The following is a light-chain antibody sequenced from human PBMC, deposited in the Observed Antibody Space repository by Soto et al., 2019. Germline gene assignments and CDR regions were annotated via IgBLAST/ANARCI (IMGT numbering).Light chain of an antibody. Sequence: QSALTQPASVSGSPGQSITISCTGTSSDIGGYNCVSWYQQYPGKAPELMIFEVSNRPSGVSNRFSGSKSGNTASLTISGLQAEDEADYYCSSYTSAGTLVFGTGTKVTAL. J-gene: IGLJ1*01. CDR3: SSYTSAGTLV. CDR1: SSDIGGYNC. V-gene: IGLV2-14*01. CDR2: EVS.